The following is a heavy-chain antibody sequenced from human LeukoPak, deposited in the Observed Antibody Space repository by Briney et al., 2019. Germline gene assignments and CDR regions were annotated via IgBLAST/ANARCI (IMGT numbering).Heavy chain of an antibody. V-gene: IGHV3-30*04. Sequence: GGSLRLSCAASGFTFSNYPMFWVRQAPGQGLEWVAAVSYDGSNKYDADSVKGRFTVSRDNSKNTLYLLMKSMRAEDTAVYYCARPYSSSWYGHFAYWGQGSLVTVSS. J-gene: IGHJ4*02. D-gene: IGHD6-13*01. CDR2: VSYDGSNK. CDR1: GFTFSNYP. CDR3: ARPYSSSWYGHFAY.